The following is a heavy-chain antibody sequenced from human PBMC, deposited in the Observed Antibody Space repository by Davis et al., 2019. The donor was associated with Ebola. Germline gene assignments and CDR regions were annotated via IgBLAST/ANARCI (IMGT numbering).Heavy chain of an antibody. D-gene: IGHD5-24*01. V-gene: IGHV1-69*13. CDR3: AKDKAPNELAYYFDY. J-gene: IGHJ4*02. CDR1: GYTFTSYY. CDR2: IIPIFGTA. Sequence: SVKVSCKASGYTFTSYYIHWVRQAPGQGLEWMGGIIPIFGTANYAQKFQGRVTITADESTSTAYMELSSLRAEDTALYYCAKDKAPNELAYYFDYWGQGTLVTVSS.